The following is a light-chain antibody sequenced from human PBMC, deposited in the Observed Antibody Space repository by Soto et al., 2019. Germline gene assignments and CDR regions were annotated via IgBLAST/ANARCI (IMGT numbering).Light chain of an antibody. J-gene: IGLJ3*02. CDR3: QVWDDRGLHVV. CDR2: NDR. Sequence: SYELTQAPSVSVAPGQTARLTCGGDNIGYKRVHWYQQRAGQAPVLVVYNDRDRPSGIPERFSSSNSGNTATLTISRVEGGDEADYYCQVWDDRGLHVVFGGGTKLTVL. V-gene: IGLV3-21*02. CDR1: NIGYKR.